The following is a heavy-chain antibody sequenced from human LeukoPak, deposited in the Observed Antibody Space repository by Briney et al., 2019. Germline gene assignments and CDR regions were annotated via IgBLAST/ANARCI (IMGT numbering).Heavy chain of an antibody. CDR2: ISGSGGNT. Sequence: GGSLRLSCAASGFTFSSYAMSWVRQAPGKGLEWVSVISGSGGNTYYADSVKGRFTISRDNSKNTLYLQLNSLRAEDTAVYYCAKDGAGTYYGMDVWGQGTTVTVSS. D-gene: IGHD3-10*01. CDR3: AKDGAGTYYGMDV. J-gene: IGHJ6*02. CDR1: GFTFSSYA. V-gene: IGHV3-23*01.